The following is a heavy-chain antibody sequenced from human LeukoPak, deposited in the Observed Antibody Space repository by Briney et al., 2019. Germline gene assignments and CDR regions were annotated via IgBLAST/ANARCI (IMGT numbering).Heavy chain of an antibody. V-gene: IGHV3-30*02. J-gene: IGHJ6*03. CDR1: GFTFSSFG. CDR3: AKVLESFRQPSYYMDV. CDR2: IRYDGSNQ. D-gene: IGHD3-3*01. Sequence: PGGSLRLSCAASGFTFSSFGMHWVRQAPGKGLEWVAFIRYDGSNQYYADSVKGRFTISRDNSKNTLYLQMDSLRAEDTAVYYCAKVLESFRQPSYYMDVWGKGTTVTVSS.